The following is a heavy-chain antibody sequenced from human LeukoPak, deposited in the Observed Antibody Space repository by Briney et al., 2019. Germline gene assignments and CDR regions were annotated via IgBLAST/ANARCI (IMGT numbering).Heavy chain of an antibody. D-gene: IGHD4-17*01. Sequence: SETLSLTCSVSGVSISAYYWSWIRQPAGKGLEWIGRIYPGESIYASENTNYNPSLKSRVSMSGDTSKNQVSLKLRSVTAADTAVYYCARDPTTVTTIFDSWGQGTPVTVSS. V-gene: IGHV4-4*07. J-gene: IGHJ4*02. CDR2: IYPGESIYASENT. CDR3: ARDPTTVTTIFDS. CDR1: GVSISAYY.